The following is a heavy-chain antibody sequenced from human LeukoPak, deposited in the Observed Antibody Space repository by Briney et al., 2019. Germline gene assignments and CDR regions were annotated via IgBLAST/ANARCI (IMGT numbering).Heavy chain of an antibody. CDR1: GGSISSYY. V-gene: IGHV4-4*07. J-gene: IGHJ3*02. CDR2: IYTSGST. Sequence: SETLSLTCTVSGGSISSYYWSWIRQPAGKGLEWIGRIYTSGSTNYNPSLKSRVTMSVDTSKNQFSLKLSSVTAADTAVYYCARGWTPCSSTSCHDAFDIWGQGTMVTVSS. CDR3: ARGWTPCSSTSCHDAFDI. D-gene: IGHD2-2*01.